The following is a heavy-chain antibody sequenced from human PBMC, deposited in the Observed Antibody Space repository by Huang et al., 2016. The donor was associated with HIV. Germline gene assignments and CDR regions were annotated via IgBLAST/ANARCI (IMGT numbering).Heavy chain of an antibody. V-gene: IGHV1-18*01. CDR3: ARDSPLLGVVIVVVPTAPNAFDI. CDR2: ISAYNGVT. D-gene: IGHD2-2*01. J-gene: IGHJ3*02. Sequence: QVQLVQSGVEVKKPGASVKVSCKASGYTFTSYGISWVRQAPGQGLEWMGGISAYNGVTNYAQNRQGSGTMTTETSTSTAYMELRSRRSDATAVYYCARDSPLLGVVIVVVPTAPNAFDIWGQGTMVTVSS. CDR1: GYTFTSYG.